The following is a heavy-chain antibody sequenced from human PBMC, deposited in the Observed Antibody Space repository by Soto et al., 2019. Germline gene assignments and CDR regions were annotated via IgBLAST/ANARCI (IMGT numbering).Heavy chain of an antibody. CDR2: IWYDGTRK. CDR3: ARAGGTTVTGLWHFDS. Sequence: GGSLRLSCEASGFTFNTYSMHWVRQPPGKGLEWLAAIWYDGTRKYYADSVKGRFIISRDKAKKTLYLEMNSLRAEDTAVYYCARAGGTTVTGLWHFDSWGQGTLVTVSS. D-gene: IGHD4-17*01. J-gene: IGHJ4*02. V-gene: IGHV3-33*01. CDR1: GFTFNTYS.